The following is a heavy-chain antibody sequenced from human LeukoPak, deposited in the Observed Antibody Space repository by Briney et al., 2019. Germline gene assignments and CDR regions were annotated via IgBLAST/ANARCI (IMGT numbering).Heavy chain of an antibody. V-gene: IGHV3-74*03. CDR3: AREKGSSNYDS. CDR2: INGDGSST. Sequence: PGGSLRLSCVASGFTFSSYSMNWVRQVPGKGLVWVSRINGDGSSTAYADSVKGRFTISRDNAKNTLYLQMNSLKAEDTAVYYCAREKGSSNYDSWGQGTLVTVSS. D-gene: IGHD4-11*01. CDR1: GFTFSSYS. J-gene: IGHJ5*01.